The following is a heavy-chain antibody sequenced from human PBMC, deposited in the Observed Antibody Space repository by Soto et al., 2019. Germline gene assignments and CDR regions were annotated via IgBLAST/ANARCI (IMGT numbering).Heavy chain of an antibody. CDR3: AKDGYCGGDCDSEDH. CDR1: GFTFTRYA. V-gene: IGHV3-23*01. J-gene: IGHJ4*02. CDR2: ISASGGGT. Sequence: EVHLLESGGALVQPGGSLRLSCAASGFTFTRYAMSWVRQAPGKGLEWVSSISASGGGTYYADSVKGRFTISRDNSRNTLSLQMNSLRVEDTAIYYCAKDGYCGGDCDSEDHWGQGTLVTVSS. D-gene: IGHD2-21*01.